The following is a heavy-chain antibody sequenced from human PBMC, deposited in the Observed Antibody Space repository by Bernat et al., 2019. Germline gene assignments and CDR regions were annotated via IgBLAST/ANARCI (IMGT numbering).Heavy chain of an antibody. CDR2: ISSSGSTI. Sequence: QVQLVESGGGLVKPGGSLRLSCAASGFTFSDYYMSWIRQAPGKGLEWVSYISSSGSTIYYANSVKGRFTISRNNAKNSLYLQMNSLRAEDTAVYYCARDQRPRYYGSGSYSSRPYYYGMDVWGQGTTVTVSS. CDR1: GFTFSDYY. CDR3: ARDQRPRYYGSGSYSSRPYYYGMDV. V-gene: IGHV3-11*01. D-gene: IGHD3-10*01. J-gene: IGHJ6*02.